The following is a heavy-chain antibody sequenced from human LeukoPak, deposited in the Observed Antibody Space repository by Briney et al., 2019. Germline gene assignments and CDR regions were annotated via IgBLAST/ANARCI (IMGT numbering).Heavy chain of an antibody. CDR1: GGSLSSGGYS. CDR3: AGDRNFYDSSGFAFEI. Sequence: PSETLSLTCAVSGGSLSSGGYSWSWIRQPPGKGLEWIGYIYHSGSTYYNPSLKSRVTISVDRSKNQFSMKLSSVTAADTAVYYCAGDRNFYDSSGFAFEIWGQGTMVTVSS. CDR2: IYHSGST. D-gene: IGHD3-22*01. V-gene: IGHV4-30-2*01. J-gene: IGHJ3*02.